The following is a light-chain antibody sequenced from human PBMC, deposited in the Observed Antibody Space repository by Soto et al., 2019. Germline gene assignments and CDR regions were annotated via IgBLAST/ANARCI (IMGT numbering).Light chain of an antibody. V-gene: IGLV1-40*01. CDR3: QSYDNSLRAVL. CDR1: SSNIGPGYD. CDR2: DNT. J-gene: IGLJ2*01. Sequence: QSVLTQPPSVSGAPGQRVTISCTGSSSNIGPGYDVHWYQHLPGTAPKLLIYDNTNRPSGVPDRFSGSKSDTSASLAITGLQAEDEADYYCQSYDNSLRAVLFGGGTKLTVL.